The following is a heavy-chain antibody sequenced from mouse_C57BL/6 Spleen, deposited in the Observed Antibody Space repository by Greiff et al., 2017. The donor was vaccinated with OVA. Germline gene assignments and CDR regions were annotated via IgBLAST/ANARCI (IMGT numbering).Heavy chain of an antibody. Sequence: VQLQQSGAELVRPGASVTLSCKASGYTFTDYEMHWVKQTPVHGLEWIGAIDPETGGTAYNQKFKGKAILTADKSSSTAYMELRSLTSEDSAVYYCTRGLRRGLYAMDYWGQGTSVTVSS. D-gene: IGHD2-4*01. J-gene: IGHJ4*01. CDR2: IDPETGGT. CDR3: TRGLRRGLYAMDY. CDR1: GYTFTDYE. V-gene: IGHV1-15*01.